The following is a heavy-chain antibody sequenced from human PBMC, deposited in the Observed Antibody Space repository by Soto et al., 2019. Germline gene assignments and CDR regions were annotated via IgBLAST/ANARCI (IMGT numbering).Heavy chain of an antibody. V-gene: IGHV4-30-2*01. CDR3: ASGCRREDGYPNCFDY. CDR2: IYHSGST. Sequence: PSETLSLTCAVSGGSISSGGYSWSWIRQPPGKGLEWIGYIYHSGSTYYNPSLKSRVTISVDRSKNQFSLKLSSVTAADTAVYYCASGCRREDGYPNCFDYWGQGTLVTVSS. CDR1: GGSISSGGYS. J-gene: IGHJ4*02. D-gene: IGHD5-12*01.